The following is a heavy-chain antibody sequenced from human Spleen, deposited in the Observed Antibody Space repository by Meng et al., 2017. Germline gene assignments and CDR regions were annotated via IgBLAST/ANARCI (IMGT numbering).Heavy chain of an antibody. CDR2: IWYDGSNK. CDR3: AGGAVVTLIFYHAMDV. D-gene: IGHD2-21*02. CDR1: GFTFSSYG. J-gene: IGHJ6*02. Sequence: GESLKISCAASGFTFSSYGMHWVRQAPGKGLEWVAVIWYDGSNKYYADSVKGRFTISRDNSKNTLYLQMNSLRAEDTAVYYCAGGAVVTLIFYHAMDVWGQGTTVTVSS. V-gene: IGHV3-33*01.